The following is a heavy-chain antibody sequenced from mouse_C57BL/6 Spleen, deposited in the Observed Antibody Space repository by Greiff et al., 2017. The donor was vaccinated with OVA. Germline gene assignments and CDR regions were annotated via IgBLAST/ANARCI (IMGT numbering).Heavy chain of an antibody. D-gene: IGHD4-1*01. CDR3: ARKGGTYFDY. Sequence: QVQLQQSGAELVRPGSSVKLSCKASGYTFTSYWMHWVKQRPIQGLEWIGNIDPSDSETHYNQKFKDKATLTVDKSSSTAYMQLSSLTSEDSAVYYCARKGGTYFDYWGQGTTLTVSS. J-gene: IGHJ2*01. CDR2: IDPSDSET. CDR1: GYTFTSYW. V-gene: IGHV1-52*01.